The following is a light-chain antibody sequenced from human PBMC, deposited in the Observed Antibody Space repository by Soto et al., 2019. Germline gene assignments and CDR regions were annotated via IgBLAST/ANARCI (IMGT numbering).Light chain of an antibody. V-gene: IGKV1-5*03. CDR1: QSISRW. Sequence: DIQMTQSPSTLSASVGDRVTIVCRASQSISRWLVWYQQKPGKAPKLLIYKASSLQSGVPSRFSGSGSGTEFTLTISSLQPDDFATYYCQHYNSYPWTVGQGTKVEIK. J-gene: IGKJ1*01. CDR3: QHYNSYPWT. CDR2: KAS.